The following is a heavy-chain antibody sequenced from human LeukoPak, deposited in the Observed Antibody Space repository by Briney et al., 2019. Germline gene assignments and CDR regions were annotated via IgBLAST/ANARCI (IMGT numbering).Heavy chain of an antibody. CDR2: IYYSGST. CDR1: GGSISSYY. D-gene: IGHD5-18*01. Sequence: PSETLSLTCTVSGGSISSYYWRWIRQPPGKGLEWIGYIYYSGSTNYNPSLKSRVTISVDTSKNQFSLKLSSVTAADTAVYYCARVGIQLGLVDYWGQGTLVTVSS. J-gene: IGHJ4*02. V-gene: IGHV4-59*01. CDR3: ARVGIQLGLVDY.